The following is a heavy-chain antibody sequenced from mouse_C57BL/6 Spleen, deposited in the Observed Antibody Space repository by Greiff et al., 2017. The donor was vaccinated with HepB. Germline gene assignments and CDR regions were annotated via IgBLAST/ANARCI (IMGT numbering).Heavy chain of an antibody. V-gene: IGHV1-50*01. CDR2: IDPSDSYT. CDR1: GYTFTSYW. D-gene: IGHD1-1*02. CDR3: ARRGSYGYLDY. J-gene: IGHJ2*01. Sequence: VQLQQPGAELVKPGASVKLSCKASGYTFTSYWMHWVKQRPGQGLEWIGVIDPSDSYTNYNHKFKSMATLTVDTSSSTANMQLSSLTSEDSAVYDCARRGSYGYLDYWGKGTTLTVSS.